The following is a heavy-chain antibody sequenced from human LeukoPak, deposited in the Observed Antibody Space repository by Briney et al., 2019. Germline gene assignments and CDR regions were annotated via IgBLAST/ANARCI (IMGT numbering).Heavy chain of an antibody. CDR3: ARRGYSGGYYYYYYMDV. CDR1: GYTFTGYY. CDR2: INPNSGGT. V-gene: IGHV1-2*02. Sequence: GASVKDSCKASGYTFTGYYMHWVRQAPGQGLEWMGWINPNSGGTNYAQKFQGRVTMTRDTSISTAYMELSRLRSDDTAVYYCARRGYSGGYYYYYYMDVWGKGTTVTVSS. D-gene: IGHD5-12*01. J-gene: IGHJ6*03.